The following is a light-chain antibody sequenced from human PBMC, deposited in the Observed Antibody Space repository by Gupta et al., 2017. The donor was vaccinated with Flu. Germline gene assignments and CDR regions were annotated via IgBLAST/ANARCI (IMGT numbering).Light chain of an antibody. CDR3: TSFTTSSTWV. CDR1: SLDIGTYND. V-gene: IGLV2-14*03. CDR2: EVT. Sequence: QSRLTQPASVSGSPGQSITISCTGTSLDIGTYNDVSWSQQHPGKAPKLMIYEVTNRPSGVSDRFSGSKFGNTASLTISGLQGEDEAPYYCTSFTTSSTWVFGGGTKLTVL. J-gene: IGLJ3*02.